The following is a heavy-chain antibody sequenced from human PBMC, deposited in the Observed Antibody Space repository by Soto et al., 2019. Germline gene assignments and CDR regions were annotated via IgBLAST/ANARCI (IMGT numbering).Heavy chain of an antibody. Sequence: SETLSFTCAVSGGSISTSNWWSWVRQPPGKGLEWIGEVYRTGSTNYNPSLESRLTISVDKSKNQFSLKLTSVTAADTAVYYCARARATIAAAAIFDCWGQGTLVTVSS. CDR3: ARARATIAAAAIFDC. J-gene: IGHJ4*02. D-gene: IGHD6-13*01. V-gene: IGHV4-4*02. CDR2: VYRTGST. CDR1: GGSISTSNW.